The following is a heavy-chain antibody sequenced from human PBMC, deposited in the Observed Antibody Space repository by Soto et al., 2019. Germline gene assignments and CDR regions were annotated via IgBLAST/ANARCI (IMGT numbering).Heavy chain of an antibody. CDR2: MSPYNGHT. Sequence: GPGVKKPGASVKVSCKASGYPFTVFGISWVRQAPGQGREWMGWMSPYNGHTNYAQKLQGRVTMTPDTSTSTAYMELRSLSSDDTAVYYCAREPGGARGFDFWGEGTLVTVSS. CDR1: GYPFTVFG. J-gene: IGHJ5*01. CDR3: AREPGGARGFDF. V-gene: IGHV1-18*01. D-gene: IGHD3-10*01.